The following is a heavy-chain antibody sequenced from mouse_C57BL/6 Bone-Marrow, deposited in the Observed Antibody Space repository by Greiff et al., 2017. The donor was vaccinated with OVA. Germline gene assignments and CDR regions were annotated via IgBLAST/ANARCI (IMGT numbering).Heavy chain of an antibody. V-gene: IGHV1-82*01. CDR2: IYPGDGDT. J-gene: IGHJ4*01. CDR3: ARGRLARDY. Sequence: VKLQQSGPELVKPGASVKISCKASGYAFSSSWMNWVKQRPGKGLEWIGRIYPGDGDTNYNGKFKGKATLTADKSSSTAYMQLSSLKSTDTAVYFNARGRLARDYWGQGTSGTVSS. CDR1: GYAFSSSW.